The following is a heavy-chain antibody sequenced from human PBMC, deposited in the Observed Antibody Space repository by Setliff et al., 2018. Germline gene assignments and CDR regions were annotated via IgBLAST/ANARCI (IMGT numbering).Heavy chain of an antibody. J-gene: IGHJ6*03. CDR1: GGSISPYY. Sequence: SETLSLTCSVSGGSISPYYWSWIRQPAGKGLEWFGHIYKSGSTNYSPSLKSRVTMSLDTSKNQFSLNLYSVTAADTAVYYCARHKSNGSGSYPSLYMDVWGKGIMVTVSS. CDR3: ARHKSNGSGSYPSLYMDV. CDR2: IYKSGST. V-gene: IGHV4-4*07. D-gene: IGHD3-10*01.